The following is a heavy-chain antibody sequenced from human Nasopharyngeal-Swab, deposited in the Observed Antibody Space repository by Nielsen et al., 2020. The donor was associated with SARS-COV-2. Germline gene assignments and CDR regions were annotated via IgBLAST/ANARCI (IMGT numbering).Heavy chain of an antibody. CDR1: GFTFSGSA. V-gene: IGHV3-73*01. D-gene: IGHD6-13*01. J-gene: IGHJ6*03. CDR3: ARVGSSWYGINYYYYMDV. Sequence: GGSLRLSCAASGFTFSGSAMHWVRQASGKGLEWVGRIRSKANSYATAYAASVKGRFTISRDDSKNTAYLQMNSLRAEDTAVYYCARVGSSWYGINYYYYMDVWGKGTTVTVSS. CDR2: IRSKANSYAT.